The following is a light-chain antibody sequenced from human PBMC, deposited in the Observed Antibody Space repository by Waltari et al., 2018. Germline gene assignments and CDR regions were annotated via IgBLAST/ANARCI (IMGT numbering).Light chain of an antibody. Sequence: QSALTQPRSVSGSPGQSVTISCTGTSGDGGRFNYVSWYQHHPGKAPKLMIYDVNKRPSGVPDRFSGSKSGNTASLTISGLQAEDEADYFCSSYAGSYIYVFGTGTEVTVL. CDR3: SSYAGSYIYV. J-gene: IGLJ1*01. V-gene: IGLV2-11*01. CDR1: SGDGGRFNY. CDR2: DVN.